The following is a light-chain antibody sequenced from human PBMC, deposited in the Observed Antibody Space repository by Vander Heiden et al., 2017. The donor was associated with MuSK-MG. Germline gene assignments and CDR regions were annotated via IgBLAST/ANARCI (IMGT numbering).Light chain of an antibody. CDR2: DAS. V-gene: IGKV1-33*01. J-gene: IGKJ4*01. CDR3: QQYDNRRT. CDR1: QDISNY. Sequence: DIQMTQSPSSLSASVGDRVTITCQASQDISNYLNWYQQKPGKAPKLLIYDASNLETGVPSRFSGSGSGTDFTFTISSLQPEDIATYYCQQYDNRRTFGGGTKVEIK.